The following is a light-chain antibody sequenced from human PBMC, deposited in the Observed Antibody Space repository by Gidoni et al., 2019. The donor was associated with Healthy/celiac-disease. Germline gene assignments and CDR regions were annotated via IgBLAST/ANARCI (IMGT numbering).Light chain of an antibody. CDR2: WAS. J-gene: IGKJ3*01. CDR3: QQYYSTPT. V-gene: IGKV4-1*01. Sequence: DIVMTQSPGSLAVSLGERATINCKSSQSVLYSSNNKNYLAWYQQKPGQPPKLLIYWASTRESGVPDRFSGSGSGTDFTLTISSLQAEDVAVYYCQQYYSTPTFGPGTKVDIK. CDR1: QSVLYSSNNKNY.